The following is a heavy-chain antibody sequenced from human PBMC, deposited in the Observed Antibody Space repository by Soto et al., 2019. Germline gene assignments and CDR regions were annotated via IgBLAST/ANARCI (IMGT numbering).Heavy chain of an antibody. CDR1: GFTFSSYS. CDR3: ARHPTFRLGVDC. D-gene: IGHD3-10*01. V-gene: IGHV3-21*01. J-gene: IGHJ4*02. CDR2: ISGDSVYI. Sequence: GGSLSLSCAASGFTFSSYSLSWVRQAPGKGLEWVSSISGDSVYIFYADSVKGRFTISRDNAKNSLYLQMSSLRAEDTAIYYCARHPTFRLGVDCWGQGTQVTVSS.